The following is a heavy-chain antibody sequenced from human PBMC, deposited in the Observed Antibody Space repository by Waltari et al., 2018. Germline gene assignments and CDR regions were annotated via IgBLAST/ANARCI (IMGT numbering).Heavy chain of an antibody. Sequence: EVQLLESGGGWVQPGGSLRLSWAASGFTFSSYAMRWVRPAPGKGLEWVSAISGSGGSTYYADSVKGRFTISRDNSKNTLYLQMNSLRAEDTAVYYCAKGFGNGYNSNYFDYWGQGTLVTVSS. CDR3: AKGFGNGYNSNYFDY. V-gene: IGHV3-23*01. J-gene: IGHJ4*02. CDR1: GFTFSSYA. D-gene: IGHD1-1*01. CDR2: ISGSGGST.